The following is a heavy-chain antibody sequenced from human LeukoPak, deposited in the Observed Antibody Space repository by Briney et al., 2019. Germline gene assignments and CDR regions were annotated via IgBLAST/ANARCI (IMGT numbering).Heavy chain of an antibody. V-gene: IGHV4-4*02. J-gene: IGHJ4*02. D-gene: IGHD2-21*02. Sequence: SETLSLTCAVSGGSISSSNWWTLVRQPPGKGLEWIGEIYHSGSTNYNPSLKSRVTISVDKSKNQFSLKLSSVTAADTAVYYCARTGDWSYFDYWGQGTLVTVSS. CDR3: ARTGDWSYFDY. CDR1: GGSISSSNW. CDR2: IYHSGST.